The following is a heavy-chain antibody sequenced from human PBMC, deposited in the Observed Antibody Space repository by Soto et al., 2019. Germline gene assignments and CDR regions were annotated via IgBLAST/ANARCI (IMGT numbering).Heavy chain of an antibody. CDR3: ARAVITFGGAYRYPFDY. CDR2: IHYSGGT. V-gene: IGHV4-59*01. D-gene: IGHD3-16*01. CDR1: GGPISSYY. J-gene: IGHJ4*02. Sequence: SETLSLTCNVPGGPISSYYWSWIRQPPGKGLEWIGYIHYSGGTNYNPSLKSRVTISVDTSKNRFSLDLSSVTAADTAVYYCARAVITFGGAYRYPFDYWGQGTLVTVSS.